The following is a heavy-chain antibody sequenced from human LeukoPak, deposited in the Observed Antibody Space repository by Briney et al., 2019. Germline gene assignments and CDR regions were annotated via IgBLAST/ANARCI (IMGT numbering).Heavy chain of an antibody. Sequence: PGGSLRLSCAVSGFTFRSYWMSWVRQAPGKGLEWVANIKQDGSEKYYVDSVKGRFTISRDNAKNSLYLQMNTLRAEDTAVYYCARVQMVRGVIRSYQFDYWGQGTLVTVSS. J-gene: IGHJ4*02. CDR2: IKQDGSEK. D-gene: IGHD3-10*01. CDR1: GFTFRSYW. V-gene: IGHV3-7*01. CDR3: ARVQMVRGVIRSYQFDY.